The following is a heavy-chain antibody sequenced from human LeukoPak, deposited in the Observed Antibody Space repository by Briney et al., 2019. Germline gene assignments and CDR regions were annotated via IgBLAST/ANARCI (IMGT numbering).Heavy chain of an antibody. Sequence: LPGGSLRLSCVASGFSFRNYAIHWVRQAPGKGLEYVSVINTDGRITYYADSVKGRFTISRDNSKNTVYPQMGSLRGEDMAVYYCTRDGGSFCDFDYWGQGALVTVSS. V-gene: IGHV3-64*02. CDR2: INTDGRIT. CDR1: GFSFRNYA. CDR3: TRDGGSFCDFDY. D-gene: IGHD1-26*01. J-gene: IGHJ4*02.